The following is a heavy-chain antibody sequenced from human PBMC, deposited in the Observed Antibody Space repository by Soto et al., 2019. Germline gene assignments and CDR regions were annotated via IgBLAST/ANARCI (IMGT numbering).Heavy chain of an antibody. CDR3: ARVQYRQLERRWDYYYYYGMDV. CDR1: GGTFSSYA. Sequence: SVKVSCKASGGTFSSYAISWVRQAPGQGLEWMGGIIPIFGTANYAQKFQGRVTITVDESTSTAYMELSSLRSEDTAVYYCARVQYRQLERRWDYYYYYGMDVWGQGTTVTVSS. V-gene: IGHV1-69*13. D-gene: IGHD1-1*01. J-gene: IGHJ6*02. CDR2: IIPIFGTA.